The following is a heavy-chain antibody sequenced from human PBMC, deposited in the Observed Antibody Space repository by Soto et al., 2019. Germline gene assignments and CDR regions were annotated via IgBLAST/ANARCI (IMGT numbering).Heavy chain of an antibody. CDR1: GFTFSSYA. Sequence: GGSLRLSCAASGFTFSSYAMSWVRQAPGKGLEWVSAISGSGGSTYYADSVKGRFTISRDNSKNTLYLQMNSLRAEDTAVYYCAKDKRAYYDILTGYADFDYWGQGTLVTVSS. CDR2: ISGSGGST. D-gene: IGHD3-9*01. J-gene: IGHJ4*02. CDR3: AKDKRAYYDILTGYADFDY. V-gene: IGHV3-23*01.